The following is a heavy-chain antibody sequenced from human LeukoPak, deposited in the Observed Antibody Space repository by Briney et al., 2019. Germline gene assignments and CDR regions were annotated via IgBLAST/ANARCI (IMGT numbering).Heavy chain of an antibody. CDR3: ARCDDSSGYYYGDY. Sequence: PGGSLRLSCSASGFTFSSYAMHWVRQAPGKGLEYVSDISSNGGSTYYADSVKGRFTISRDNSKNALYLQMSSLRPDDTAVYYCARCDDSSGYYYGDYWGQGTLVTVSS. V-gene: IGHV3-64D*06. CDR2: ISSNGGST. CDR1: GFTFSSYA. D-gene: IGHD3-22*01. J-gene: IGHJ4*02.